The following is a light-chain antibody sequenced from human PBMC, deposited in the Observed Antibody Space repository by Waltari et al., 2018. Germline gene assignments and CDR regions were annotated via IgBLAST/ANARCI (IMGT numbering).Light chain of an antibody. CDR2: RAS. J-gene: IGKJ1*01. CDR3: QQHGTLPAT. V-gene: IGKV3-20*01. Sequence: EIVLTQSPGTASLSPGERVTLSCRASQSVGSSSLAWYQQKPGQAPRLVIYRASRRATGIPDRFSGSVSGTDFSLTISRLDPEDFAVYYCQQHGTLPATFGQGTKVEIK. CDR1: QSVGSSS.